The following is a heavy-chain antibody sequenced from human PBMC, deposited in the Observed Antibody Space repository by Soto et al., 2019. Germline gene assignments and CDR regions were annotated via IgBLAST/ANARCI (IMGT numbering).Heavy chain of an antibody. V-gene: IGHV3-23*01. CDR1: GFTFSSYA. CDR3: AKGFLEWLFWFDY. D-gene: IGHD3-3*01. Sequence: LRLSCAASGFTFSSYAMSWVRQAPGKGLEWVSAISGSGGSTYYADSVKGRFTISRDNSKNTLYLQMNSLRAEDTAVYYCAKGFLEWLFWFDYWGQGTLVTVSS. J-gene: IGHJ4*02. CDR2: ISGSGGST.